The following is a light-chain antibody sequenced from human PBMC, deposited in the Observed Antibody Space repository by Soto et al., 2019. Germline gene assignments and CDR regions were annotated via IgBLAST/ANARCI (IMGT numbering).Light chain of an antibody. Sequence: EIVLTQSPGTLSLSPGERATLSCRASQSVSSSYLAWYQQKPGQAPRLLIYGASSSATGIPDRFSGSGSGTDFTLTISRLEPEDLAVYYGKPYGSSPMYTFGQGNKLEIK. CDR1: QSVSSSY. CDR3: KPYGSSPMYT. J-gene: IGKJ2*01. V-gene: IGKV3-20*01. CDR2: GAS.